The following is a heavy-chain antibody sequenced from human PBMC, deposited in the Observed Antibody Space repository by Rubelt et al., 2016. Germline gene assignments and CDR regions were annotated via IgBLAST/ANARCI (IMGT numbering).Heavy chain of an antibody. V-gene: IGHV3-23*01. CDR2: ISGSGGST. J-gene: IGHJ4*02. CDR3: AKVGGRRVGAFGY. Sequence: EVQLLESGGGSVQPGGSLRLSCAASGFTFSSYAMSWVRQAPGKGLEWVPAISGSGGSTYYADPVKGRYTISRDHSKNTLQLKMNSLRSEDTAVYYGAKVGGRRVGAFGYWGQGTLVTVSS. D-gene: IGHD1-26*01. CDR1: GFTFSSYA.